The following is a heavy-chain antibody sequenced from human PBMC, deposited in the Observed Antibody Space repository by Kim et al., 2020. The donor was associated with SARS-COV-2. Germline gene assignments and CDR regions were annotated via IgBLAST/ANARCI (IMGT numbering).Heavy chain of an antibody. CDR2: IYPGDSQT. D-gene: IGHD1-26*01. Sequence: GESLKISCKGSGYSFTNYGIGWVRQMPGTGLEWIGIIYPGDSQTRYNPSFQGQVTISADKSISTAYLQWSGLKASDTALYYCARHVVYSGSYLEGIDYWGQGTPVTVSS. J-gene: IGHJ4*02. V-gene: IGHV5-51*01. CDR1: GYSFTNYG. CDR3: ARHVVYSGSYLEGIDY.